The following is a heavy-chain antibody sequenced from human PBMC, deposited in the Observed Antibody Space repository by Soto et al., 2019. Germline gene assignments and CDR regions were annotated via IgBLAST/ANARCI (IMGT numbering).Heavy chain of an antibody. CDR2: INHVGGT. CDR3: VRIRDQWTSLVLELDH. V-gene: IGHV4-34*01. Sequence: PFEPLSLTCAVYGGFLSESYWTWIRQPPGKGLEWIGEINHVGGTNYNPSLKSRVTMSVDTSQNQFSLRLISVTAADTAMYFCVRIRDQWTSLVLELDHWGQGTQVT. CDR1: GGFLSESY. J-gene: IGHJ5*02. D-gene: IGHD6-13*01.